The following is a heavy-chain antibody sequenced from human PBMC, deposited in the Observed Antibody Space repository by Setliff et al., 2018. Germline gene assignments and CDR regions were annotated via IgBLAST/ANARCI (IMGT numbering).Heavy chain of an antibody. Sequence: SETLSLTCTVSGGSISSHYWSWVRQPPGKGLEWLGYISYSGKTNYNPSLKSRVTMSVDTSKNQFSLKVDSVTAADTAMYYCARDGDYFGSGNRFDPWGQGTLVTVSS. V-gene: IGHV4-59*11. D-gene: IGHD3-10*01. CDR1: GGSISSHY. J-gene: IGHJ5*02. CDR3: ARDGDYFGSGNRFDP. CDR2: ISYSGKT.